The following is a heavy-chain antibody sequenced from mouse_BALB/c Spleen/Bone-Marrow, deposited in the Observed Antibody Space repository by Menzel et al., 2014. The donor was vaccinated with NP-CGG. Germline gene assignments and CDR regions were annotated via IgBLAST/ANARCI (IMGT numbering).Heavy chain of an antibody. D-gene: IGHD2-12*01. Sequence: EVKLVESGGGLVKPGGSLKLSCAASGFTFSSYAMSWVRQTPDKRLEWVATISSGGSYTYYPDSVKGRFTISRDNAKNTLYLQMSSLRSEDTAMYYCARLRTTEAMDYWGQGTSVTVSS. V-gene: IGHV5-9-1*01. CDR2: ISSGGSYT. CDR1: GFTFSSYA. CDR3: ARLRTTEAMDY. J-gene: IGHJ4*01.